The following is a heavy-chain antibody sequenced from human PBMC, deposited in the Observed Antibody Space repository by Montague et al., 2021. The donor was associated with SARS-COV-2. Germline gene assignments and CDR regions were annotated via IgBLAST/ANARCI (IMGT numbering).Heavy chain of an antibody. D-gene: IGHD6-6*01. CDR2: ISSSTNII. J-gene: IGHJ3*01. V-gene: IGHV3-48*04. CDR3: AKDLVLRAARPDALDV. Sequence: SLRLSCAASGFTFSSYSVNWVRQAPGKGLEWISYISSSTNIIYYADSVKDRFTISRDNARNSLYLQMNSLRVDDTAVYYCAKDLVLRAARPDALDVWGQGTVVTVS. CDR1: GFTFSSYS.